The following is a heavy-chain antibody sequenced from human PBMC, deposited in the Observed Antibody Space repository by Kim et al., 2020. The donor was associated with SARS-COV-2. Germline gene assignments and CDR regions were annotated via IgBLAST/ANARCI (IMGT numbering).Heavy chain of an antibody. V-gene: IGHV4-4*02. Sequence: NYNPSLKSRVTISVDKSKNQFSLKLSSVTAADTAVYYCARELSTRSFDYWGQGTLVTVSS. CDR3: ARELSTRSFDY. J-gene: IGHJ4*02.